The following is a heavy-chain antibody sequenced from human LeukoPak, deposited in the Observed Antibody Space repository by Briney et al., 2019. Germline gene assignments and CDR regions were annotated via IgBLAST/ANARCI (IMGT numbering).Heavy chain of an antibody. Sequence: PSETLSLTCTVSGGSISSSSYYWGWLRQPPGKGLEWIGSIYYSGSTYYNPSLKSRVTISVDTSKNQFSLKLSSVTAADTAVYYCASFSWGSGTYSHEAIWSWFDPWGQGTLVTVSS. CDR3: ASFSWGSGTYSHEAIWSWFDP. CDR1: GGSISSSSYY. J-gene: IGHJ5*02. V-gene: IGHV4-39*01. D-gene: IGHD3-10*01. CDR2: IYYSGST.